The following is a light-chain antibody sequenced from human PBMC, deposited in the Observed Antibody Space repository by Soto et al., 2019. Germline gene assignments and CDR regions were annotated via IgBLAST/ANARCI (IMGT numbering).Light chain of an antibody. V-gene: IGKV1-9*01. J-gene: IGKJ4*01. CDR1: QGISSY. CDR3: QHLHSYPPT. CDR2: AAS. Sequence: IQLTQSPSSLSASVGDRVTITCRASQGISSYLAWYQQISGKAPKLLIYAASTLQSGVPSRLTGSGSGTDFTLTISSLQPEDFATYYCQHLHSYPPTFGGGTKVEIK.